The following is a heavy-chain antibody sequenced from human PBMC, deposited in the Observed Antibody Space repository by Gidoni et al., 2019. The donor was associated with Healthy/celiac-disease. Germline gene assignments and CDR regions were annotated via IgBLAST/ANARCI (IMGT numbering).Heavy chain of an antibody. D-gene: IGHD4-17*01. J-gene: IGHJ6*02. V-gene: IGHV3-48*02. Sequence: EVQLVESGGGLVQSGGSLRLSCAASGFTFRSYSMNWVRQAPGKGLEWVSYISSSSSTIYYEDSVKGRFTISRDNAKNSLYLQMNSLRDEDTAVYYCARGDTVVDYYYYGMDVWGQGTTVTVSS. CDR3: ARGDTVVDYYYYGMDV. CDR2: ISSSSSTI. CDR1: GFTFRSYS.